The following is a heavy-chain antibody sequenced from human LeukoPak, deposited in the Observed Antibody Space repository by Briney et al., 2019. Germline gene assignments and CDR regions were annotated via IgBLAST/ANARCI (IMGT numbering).Heavy chain of an antibody. J-gene: IGHJ4*02. CDR1: GFTFSSFE. CDR2: ISSSFAI. V-gene: IGHV3-48*03. CDR3: ARSLSGYNTDPFFEQ. D-gene: IGHD5-12*01. Sequence: SCVVSGFTFSSFEMNWVRQPPGRGLEWVSYISSSFAIHYSDSVKGRFTISRDNARDSLYLQMSSLRADDTAVYYCARSLSGYNTDPFFEQWGQGALVTVSS.